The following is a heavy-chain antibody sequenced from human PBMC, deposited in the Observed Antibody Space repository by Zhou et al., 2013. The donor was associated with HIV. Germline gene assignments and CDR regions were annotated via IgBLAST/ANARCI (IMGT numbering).Heavy chain of an antibody. J-gene: IGHJ4*02. D-gene: IGHD1-26*01. V-gene: IGHV1-69*05. CDR1: TFSNYA. Sequence: QVPLVQSGAEVKKPGSSVTVSCKGTFSNYAVSWVRQAPGQGPEWIGKILPIFGTTNYAQKFQGRVTITTDESTSTVYMELSSLRSEDTAVYYCARDMSGSRFTAFDYWGQGTLVTVSS. CDR3: ARDMSGSRFTAFDY. CDR2: ILPIFGTT.